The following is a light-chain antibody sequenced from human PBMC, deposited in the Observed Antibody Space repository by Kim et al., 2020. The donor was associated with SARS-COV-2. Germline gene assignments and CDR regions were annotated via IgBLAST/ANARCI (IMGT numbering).Light chain of an antibody. Sequence: QSVLTQPPSVSGAPGQRVTISCTGSSSNIGAGYDVLWYQQLPGTAPKLLIYGNSNRPSGVPDRFSGSKSGTSASLAITGLQAEDEADYHCQSYDSSLSGSVVFGGGTQLTVL. CDR2: GNS. CDR3: QSYDSSLSGSVV. CDR1: SSNIGAGYD. J-gene: IGLJ2*01. V-gene: IGLV1-40*01.